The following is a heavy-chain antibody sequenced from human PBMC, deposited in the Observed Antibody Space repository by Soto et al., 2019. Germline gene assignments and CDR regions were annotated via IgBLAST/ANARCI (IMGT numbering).Heavy chain of an antibody. CDR3: VKGSKFPGVFYGMCV. CDR1: GFTFSSYA. D-gene: IGHD3-10*01. J-gene: IGHJ6*02. Sequence: EVQLLEAGGGLVQPGGSLRLSCAASGFTFSSYAMRWVRQAPGKGLEWVSGISGSGGSTSYSDSVKGRFTISRDNSKNTLYLQMHSLRGEDTAVYYCVKGSKFPGVFYGMCVWGQGKTVTVSS. CDR2: ISGSGGST. V-gene: IGHV3-23*01.